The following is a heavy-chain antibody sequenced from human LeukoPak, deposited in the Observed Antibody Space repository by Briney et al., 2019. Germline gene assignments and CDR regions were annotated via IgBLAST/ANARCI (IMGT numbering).Heavy chain of an antibody. D-gene: IGHD4/OR15-4a*01. J-gene: IGHJ3*01. Sequence: GASVRVSCKVSGYTLSELSVHWVRQAPGKGLEWMGGFDPEDGETIYAQKFQGRVTMTEDTSTDTAYMELSSLRSEDTAVYYCATEIMYGGPTPFWGQGAMVTVSS. CDR3: ATEIMYGGPTPF. CDR2: FDPEDGET. V-gene: IGHV1-24*01. CDR1: GYTLSELS.